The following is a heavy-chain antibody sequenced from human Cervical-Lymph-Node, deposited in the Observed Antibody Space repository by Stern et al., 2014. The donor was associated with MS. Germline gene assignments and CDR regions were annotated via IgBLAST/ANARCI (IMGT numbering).Heavy chain of an antibody. CDR1: GFTFTSST. CDR2: IVVGTGKA. D-gene: IGHD3-16*01. Sequence: QLVESGPEIKKPGTSVNVSCKASGFTFTSSTVQWVRQARGQRLEWIGWIVVGTGKANYAQKFQGRVTISRDLSTDTAYMELSSLRSDDTAIYYCAAVSTWGPWGQGTPVTVSS. V-gene: IGHV1-58*03. J-gene: IGHJ4*02. CDR3: AAVSTWGP.